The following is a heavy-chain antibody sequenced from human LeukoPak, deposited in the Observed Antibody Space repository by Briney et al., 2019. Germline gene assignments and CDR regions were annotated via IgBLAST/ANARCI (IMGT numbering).Heavy chain of an antibody. J-gene: IGHJ6*02. Sequence: GGSLRLSCVASGFTVSSKYMSWVRQAPGKGLEWVSVIYSGGSTYYGESVKCRFTISRDNSKNTVYLQMNALRAEDSAVYYCARGTVWRLGSYGLDVWGQGTTVTVSS. D-gene: IGHD3-16*01. V-gene: IGHV3-53*01. CDR1: GFTVSSKY. CDR3: ARGTVWRLGSYGLDV. CDR2: IYSGGST.